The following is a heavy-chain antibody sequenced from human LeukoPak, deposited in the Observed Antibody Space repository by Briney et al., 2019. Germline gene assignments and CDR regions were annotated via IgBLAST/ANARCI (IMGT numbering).Heavy chain of an antibody. D-gene: IGHD3-22*01. CDR2: LCSSGSSI. Sequence: GGSLRLSCAASGLTFSSYDMNWVRQAPGKGLEWVSYLCSSGSSIYYADSVKGRFTISRDNAKKSLYLQMHSLRAEDTAVYYCARDSHKFDSSGYYPDAFDIWGQGTMVTVSS. CDR1: GLTFSSYD. CDR3: ARDSHKFDSSGYYPDAFDI. V-gene: IGHV3-48*03. J-gene: IGHJ3*02.